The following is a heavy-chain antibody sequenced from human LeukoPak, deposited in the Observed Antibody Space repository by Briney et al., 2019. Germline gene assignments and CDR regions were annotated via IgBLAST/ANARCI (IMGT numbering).Heavy chain of an antibody. V-gene: IGHV1-69*04. CDR3: AREMAGDVPAATDAFDI. D-gene: IGHD2-2*01. CDR1: GGTFSSYT. J-gene: IGHJ3*02. CDR2: IIPILGIA. Sequence: ASVKVSCKASGGTFSSYTISWVRQAPGQGLEWMGRIIPILGIANYARKFQGRVTITADKSTSTAYMELSSLRSEDTAVYYCAREMAGDVPAATDAFDIWGQGTMVTVSS.